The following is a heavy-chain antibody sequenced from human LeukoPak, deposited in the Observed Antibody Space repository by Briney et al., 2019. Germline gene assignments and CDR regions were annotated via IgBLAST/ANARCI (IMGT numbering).Heavy chain of an antibody. V-gene: IGHV3-30*02. CDR1: GFAFNRYG. Sequence: GGSLRLSCAASGFAFNRYGMHWVRQAPGKGLEWVAFIRYDESDKKYKDSVKGRFTVSKDNSKNTVSLQMNSLRFEDTALFYCATYSYASGNDYNYIYYWGQGALVTVSS. CDR3: ATYSYASGNDYNYIYY. D-gene: IGHD3-10*01. CDR2: IRYDESDK. J-gene: IGHJ4*02.